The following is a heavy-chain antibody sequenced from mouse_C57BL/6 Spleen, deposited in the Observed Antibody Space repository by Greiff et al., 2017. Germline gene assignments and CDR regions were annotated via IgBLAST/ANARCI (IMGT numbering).Heavy chain of an antibody. CDR3: ARSPEGYYDYPYYFDY. CDR1: GYTFTDYY. CDR2: INPNNGGT. Sequence: EVQLQQSGPELVKPGASVKISCKASGYTFTDYYMNWVKQSHGKSLEWIGDINPNNGGTSYNQKFKGKATLTVDKSSSTAYMELRSLTSEDSAVYYCARSPEGYYDYPYYFDYWGQGTTLTVSS. D-gene: IGHD2-4*01. J-gene: IGHJ2*01. V-gene: IGHV1-26*01.